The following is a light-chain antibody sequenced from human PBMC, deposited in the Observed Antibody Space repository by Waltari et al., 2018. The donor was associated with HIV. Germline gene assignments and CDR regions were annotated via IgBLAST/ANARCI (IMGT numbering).Light chain of an antibody. Sequence: QSALTQPASVSGSPGQSITISCTGTSSDVGGYNLVSWYQQHPGKAPKLMIHDVIKRPSGVSTRVSGSKSCNTASMTISGLQADDEADYYCCSYAGSSTWVFGGGTKLTVL. J-gene: IGLJ3*02. CDR2: DVI. CDR3: CSYAGSSTWV. CDR1: SSDVGGYNL. V-gene: IGLV2-23*02.